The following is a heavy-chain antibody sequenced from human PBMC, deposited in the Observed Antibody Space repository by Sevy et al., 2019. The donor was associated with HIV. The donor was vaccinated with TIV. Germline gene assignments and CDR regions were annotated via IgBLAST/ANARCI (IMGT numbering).Heavy chain of an antibody. CDR3: ARDANYCSSTSCQERYYYYGMDV. CDR2: ISSSSSYI. J-gene: IGHJ6*02. Sequence: GGSLRLSCAASGFTFSSYIMNWVRQAPGKGLEWVSSISSSSSYIYYADSVKGRFTISRDNAKNSLYLQMNSLRAEDTAVYYCARDANYCSSTSCQERYYYYGMDVWGQGTTVTVSS. V-gene: IGHV3-21*01. CDR1: GFTFSSYI. D-gene: IGHD2-2*01.